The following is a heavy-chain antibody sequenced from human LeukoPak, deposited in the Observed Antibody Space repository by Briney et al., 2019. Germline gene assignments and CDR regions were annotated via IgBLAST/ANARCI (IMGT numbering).Heavy chain of an antibody. CDR1: GYTFTSYD. V-gene: IGHV1-8*01. D-gene: IGHD3-22*01. J-gene: IGHJ5*02. CDR2: MNPNSGNT. Sequence: GASVKVSCKASGYTFTSYDINWVRQATGQGLEWMGWMNPNSGNTGYAQKFQGRVTMTRNTSISTAYMELSSLRSDDTAVYYCARDAYYYDSRQVAPGYYYEGWFDPWGQGTLVTVSS. CDR3: ARDAYYYDSRQVAPGYYYEGWFDP.